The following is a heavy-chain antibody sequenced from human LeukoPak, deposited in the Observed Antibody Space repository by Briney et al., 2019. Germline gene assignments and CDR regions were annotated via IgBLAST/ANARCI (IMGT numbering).Heavy chain of an antibody. D-gene: IGHD6-13*01. CDR1: GFTFTDYW. J-gene: IGHJ4*01. CDR3: VRDGTAAGLYFDL. CDR2: IRQDGSEK. V-gene: IGHV3-7*01. Sequence: GGSLRLSCEVSGFTFTDYWMNWVRQAPGKGPEWVASIRQDGSEKTYVDSVKGRFTISRDNTKNSLSLQLNGLRAEDTAVYYCVRDGTAAGLYFDLWGQGTLVTVSS.